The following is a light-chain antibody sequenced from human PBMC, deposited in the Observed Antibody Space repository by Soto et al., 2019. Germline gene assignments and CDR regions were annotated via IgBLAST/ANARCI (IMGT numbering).Light chain of an antibody. Sequence: DIQMTQSPSTLSASVGDRVTITCRASQSISMWLAWYQQKPGKAPKLLIHDASSLESGVPSRFSGSGFGTEFTLTISSLQPDDLAPYYCQQYSTYSGTFGQGTKVEIK. V-gene: IGKV1-5*01. CDR1: QSISMW. J-gene: IGKJ1*01. CDR3: QQYSTYSGT. CDR2: DAS.